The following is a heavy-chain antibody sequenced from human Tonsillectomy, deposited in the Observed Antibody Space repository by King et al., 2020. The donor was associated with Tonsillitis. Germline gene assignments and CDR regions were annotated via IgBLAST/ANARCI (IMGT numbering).Heavy chain of an antibody. D-gene: IGHD2/OR15-2a*01. Sequence: VQLVESGGGLVQPGGSLRLSCAASGFTFSRYSMMWVRQAPGKGLEWVSYIYSSSSTIYYADSVKGRFTISRDNTKNSLYLQMNRLRDEDTAVFYCARASREYWGQGTLVTVSS. CDR3: ARASREY. CDR2: IYSSSSTI. V-gene: IGHV3-48*02. J-gene: IGHJ4*02. CDR1: GFTFSRYS.